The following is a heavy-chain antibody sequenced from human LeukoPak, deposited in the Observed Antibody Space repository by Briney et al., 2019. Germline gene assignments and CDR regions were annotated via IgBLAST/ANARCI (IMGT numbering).Heavy chain of an antibody. D-gene: IGHD5-18*01. J-gene: IGHJ4*02. V-gene: IGHV4-38-2*02. CDR1: GYSISSGYY. CDR2: IYHSGST. Sequence: KPSETLSLTCTASGYSISSGYYWGWIRQPPGKGLEWIGSIYHSGSTYYNPSLKSRVTISVDTSKNQFSLKLSSVTAADTAVYYCARGPARYGHRYWGQGTLVTVSS. CDR3: ARGPARYGHRY.